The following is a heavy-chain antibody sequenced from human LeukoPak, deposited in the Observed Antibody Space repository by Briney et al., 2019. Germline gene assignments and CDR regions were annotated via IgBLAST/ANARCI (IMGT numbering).Heavy chain of an antibody. CDR2: IYTRGST. J-gene: IGHJ1*01. Sequence: SETLSLTCTVSRGSISSGSYYWSWIRQPAGKGLEWIGRIYTRGSTNYNPSLKSRVNISVDTSKNQFSLKLSSVTAADTAVYYCASALFPWAEYFQHWGQGTLVTVSS. V-gene: IGHV4-61*02. D-gene: IGHD2-21*01. CDR1: RGSISSGSYY. CDR3: ASALFPWAEYFQH.